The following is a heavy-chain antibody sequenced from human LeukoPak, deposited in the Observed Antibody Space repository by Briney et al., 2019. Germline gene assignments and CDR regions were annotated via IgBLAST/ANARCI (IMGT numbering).Heavy chain of an antibody. CDR2: ISGSGGGT. CDR3: AKAGYSYGRYYFDY. Sequence: PGGSLRLSCAASGFTFSSYAMSWVRQAPGKGLEWVSAISGSGGGTYYADSVKGRFTISRDNSKNTLYLQMNSLRAEDTAVYYCAKAGYSYGRYYFDYWGQGTLVTVSS. V-gene: IGHV3-23*01. D-gene: IGHD5-18*01. CDR1: GFTFSSYA. J-gene: IGHJ4*02.